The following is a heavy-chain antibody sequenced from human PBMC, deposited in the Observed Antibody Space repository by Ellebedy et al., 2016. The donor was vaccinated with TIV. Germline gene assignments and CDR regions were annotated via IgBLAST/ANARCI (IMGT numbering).Heavy chain of an antibody. V-gene: IGHV1-46*01. CDR3: ARDSGLRGGNWLDP. CDR2: INPSGSYT. D-gene: IGHD3-10*01. Sequence: AASVKVSCKASGYTFSSYYIHWVRQAPGQGLEWMGIINPSGSYTTYAQQFQGLVTLTRDTSTSTVYMELSSLRSEDMAVYYCARDSGLRGGNWLDPWGQGTLVTVSS. CDR1: GYTFSSYY. J-gene: IGHJ5*02.